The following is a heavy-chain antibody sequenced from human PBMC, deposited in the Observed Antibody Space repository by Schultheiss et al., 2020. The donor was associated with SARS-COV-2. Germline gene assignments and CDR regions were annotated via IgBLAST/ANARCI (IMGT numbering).Heavy chain of an antibody. V-gene: IGHV1-2*04. CDR2: INPNSGGT. J-gene: IGHJ5*02. Sequence: ASVKVSCKASGYTFTSYAMHWVRQAPGQRLEWMGWINPNSGGTNYAQKFQGWVTMTRDTSISTAYMELSRLRSDDTAVYYCARGYCSSTSCYIGHPNWFDPWGQGTLVTVSS. CDR1: GYTFTSYA. D-gene: IGHD2-2*02. CDR3: ARGYCSSTSCYIGHPNWFDP.